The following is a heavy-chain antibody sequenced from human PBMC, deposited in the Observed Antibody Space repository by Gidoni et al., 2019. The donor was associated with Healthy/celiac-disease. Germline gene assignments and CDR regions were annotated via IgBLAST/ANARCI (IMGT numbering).Heavy chain of an antibody. CDR3: ARDRNRFLEWSPYDY. J-gene: IGHJ4*02. D-gene: IGHD3-3*01. Sequence: EVQLVESGGGLVQPGGSLRLSCAAYGFTFRSYEINWVRQAPGKGLEWVSYSSRSGSTIYYADSVKGRFTISRDNAKNSLYLQMNSLRAEDTAVYYCARDRNRFLEWSPYDYWGQGTLVTVSS. CDR1: GFTFRSYE. V-gene: IGHV3-48*03. CDR2: SSRSGSTI.